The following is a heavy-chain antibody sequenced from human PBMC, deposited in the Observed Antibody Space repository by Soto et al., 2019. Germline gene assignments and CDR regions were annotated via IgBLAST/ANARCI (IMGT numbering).Heavy chain of an antibody. D-gene: IGHD5-12*01. Sequence: QVQLVESGGGVVQPGRSLRLSCAASGFTFRSYGMHWVRQAPGKGLEWVAVISYDGSNKYYADSVKGRFTISRDNSKNTLYLQMNSLRAEDTAVYYCAKGPVDIVALPDYWGQGTLVTVSS. V-gene: IGHV3-30*18. CDR2: ISYDGSNK. CDR3: AKGPVDIVALPDY. CDR1: GFTFRSYG. J-gene: IGHJ4*02.